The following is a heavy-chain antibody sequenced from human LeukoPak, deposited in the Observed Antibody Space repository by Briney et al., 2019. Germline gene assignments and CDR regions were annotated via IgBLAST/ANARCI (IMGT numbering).Heavy chain of an antibody. V-gene: IGHV4-39*07. CDR1: GDSISSHY. J-gene: IGHJ5*02. CDR3: VRESRIMTTVRYWFDP. D-gene: IGHD1-1*01. CDR2: IYYNGGT. Sequence: PSETLSLTCTVSGDSISSHYWGWIRQPPGKGLEWIGSIYYNGGTYYNPSLKSRVTISLDTSNNQFSVKLNSVTAADTAVYYCVRESRIMTTVRYWFDPWGQGTLVTVSS.